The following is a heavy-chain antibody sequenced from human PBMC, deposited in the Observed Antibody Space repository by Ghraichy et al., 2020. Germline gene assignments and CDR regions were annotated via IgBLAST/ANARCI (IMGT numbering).Heavy chain of an antibody. J-gene: IGHJ1*01. CDR1: GFTFSSYA. Sequence: GGSLRLSCAASGFTFSSYAMSWVRQAPGKGLQWVSAISDSGDTTYDADSAKGRFTISRDNSKNTLFLHINSLRAEDTAVFYCAKDSKTAEYFQHWGQGTLVTVSS. V-gene: IGHV3-23*01. D-gene: IGHD3-3*02. CDR2: ISDSGDTT. CDR3: AKDSKTAEYFQH.